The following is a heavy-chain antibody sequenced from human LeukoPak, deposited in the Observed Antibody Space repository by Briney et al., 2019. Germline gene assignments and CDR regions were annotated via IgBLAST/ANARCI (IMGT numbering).Heavy chain of an antibody. V-gene: IGHV1-8*01. CDR2: MNPNSGNT. J-gene: IGHJ5*02. CDR3: ARGLPETRIQLWLKGRWFDP. D-gene: IGHD5-18*01. Sequence: SSVKVSCKASGYTFTSYDINWVRQAIGQGLEWMGWMNPNSGNTGYAQKFQGRVTMTRNTSISTAYMELSSLRSEDTAVYYCARGLPETRIQLWLKGRWFDPWGQGTLVTVSS. CDR1: GYTFTSYD.